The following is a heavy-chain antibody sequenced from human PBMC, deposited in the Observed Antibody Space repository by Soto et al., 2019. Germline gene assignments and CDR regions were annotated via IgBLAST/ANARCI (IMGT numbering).Heavy chain of an antibody. V-gene: IGHV4-59*08. CDR2: IYSSGST. CDR3: ARRYGSSIDY. Sequence: QVQLQESGPGLVKPSETLSLTCTVSGGTISSWYPSRIRQPPGKGLEWIGYIYSSGSTNCNPSLKSRVTISVDTSKSQFALNLDSVSGTNTPVYYCARRYGSSIDYWGQGTLVTVSS. CDR1: GGTISSWY. D-gene: IGHD1-26*01. J-gene: IGHJ4*02.